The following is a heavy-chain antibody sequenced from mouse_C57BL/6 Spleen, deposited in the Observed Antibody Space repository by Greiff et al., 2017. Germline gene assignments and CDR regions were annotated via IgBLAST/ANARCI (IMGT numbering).Heavy chain of an antibody. CDR3: ARITTVVAKDWYFDV. J-gene: IGHJ1*03. V-gene: IGHV5-9*01. CDR2: ISGGGGNT. CDR1: GFTFSSYT. D-gene: IGHD1-1*01. Sequence: EVQLVESGGGLVKPGGSLKLSCAASGFTFSSYTMSWVRQTPEKRLEWVATISGGGGNTYYPDSVKGRFTISRDNAKNTLYLQMSSLRSEDTALYYCARITTVVAKDWYFDVWGTGTTVTVSS.